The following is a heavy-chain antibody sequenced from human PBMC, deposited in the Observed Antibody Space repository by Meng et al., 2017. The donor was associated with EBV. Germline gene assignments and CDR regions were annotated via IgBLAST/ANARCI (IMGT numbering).Heavy chain of an antibody. D-gene: IGHD3-10*01. V-gene: IGHV1-69*01. CDR1: GGTFRSDA. J-gene: IGHJ4*02. CDR2: LIPMSDAP. Sequence: QVQLVQSGDGGKKPGSSGKVSCKTSGGTFRSDAISWVRQAPGQGLEWMGGLIPMSDAPHYAQKFQGRVTITADESTSTHYMDLSGLRSEDTAVYYCASESGRGFTPDYWGQGTLVTVSS. CDR3: ASESGRGFTPDY.